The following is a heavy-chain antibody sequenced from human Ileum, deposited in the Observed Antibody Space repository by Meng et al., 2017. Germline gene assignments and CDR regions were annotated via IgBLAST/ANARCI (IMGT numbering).Heavy chain of an antibody. Sequence: GGFLRPSCAASGFTFHDYGMTWVRQAQGKGLEWVSGIIWNGGSTGYADSVKGRFTISRDNAKNSLYLQMNSLRAEDTALYYCARLPEKSGDYEIIGYYSFLLTYYGMDVWGQGTTVTVSS. D-gene: IGHD3-22*01. CDR1: GFTFHDYG. J-gene: IGHJ6*02. CDR2: IIWNGGST. CDR3: ARLPEKSGDYEIIGYYSFLLTYYGMDV. V-gene: IGHV3-20*04.